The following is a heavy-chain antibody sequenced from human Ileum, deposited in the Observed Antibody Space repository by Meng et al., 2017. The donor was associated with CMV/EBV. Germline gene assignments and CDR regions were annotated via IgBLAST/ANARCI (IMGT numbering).Heavy chain of an antibody. CDR2: IYYSGNA. CDR3: AGAPYPLHYSDGRIFLSPFDY. Sequence: SETLSLTCTVSSASISSNGYYWGWVRQPPGKGLEWIANIYYSGNAYYNPSLMSRVTISRDTSKSQFSLKLNSVTAADTAVYYCAGAPYPLHYSDGRIFLSPFDYWGQGTLVTVSS. CDR1: SASISSNGYY. D-gene: IGHD3-22*01. J-gene: IGHJ4*02. V-gene: IGHV4-39*07.